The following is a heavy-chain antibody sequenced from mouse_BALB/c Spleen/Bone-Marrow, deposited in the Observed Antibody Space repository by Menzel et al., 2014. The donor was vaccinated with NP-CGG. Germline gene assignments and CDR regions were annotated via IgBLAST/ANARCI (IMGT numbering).Heavy chain of an antibody. Sequence: QVQLQQSGAELTKPGASVKMSCKASGYTFTSSWMHWIQQRPGQGLEWIGYINPSTAYAEYNQKSKDKATLTADKSSSTAYMQLSSLTPEDSAVYYCAREGKLGRDYFDYWGQGTTLTVSS. J-gene: IGHJ2*01. D-gene: IGHD4-1*01. CDR2: INPSTAYA. CDR3: AREGKLGRDYFDY. V-gene: IGHV1-7*01. CDR1: GYTFTSSW.